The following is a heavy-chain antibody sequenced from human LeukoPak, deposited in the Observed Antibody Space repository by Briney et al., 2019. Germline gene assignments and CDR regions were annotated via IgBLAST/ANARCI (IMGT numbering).Heavy chain of an antibody. J-gene: IGHJ6*03. D-gene: IGHD3-9*01. CDR3: AKDGILRYFDWPHYYYYYYMDV. CDR2: ISSSSSYI. Sequence: GGSLRLSCAASGFTFSSYSMNWVRQAPGKGLEWVSSISSSSSYIYYADSVKGRFTISRDNSKNTLYLQMNSLRAEDTAVYYCAKDGILRYFDWPHYYYYYYMDVWGKGTTVTISS. V-gene: IGHV3-21*04. CDR1: GFTFSSYS.